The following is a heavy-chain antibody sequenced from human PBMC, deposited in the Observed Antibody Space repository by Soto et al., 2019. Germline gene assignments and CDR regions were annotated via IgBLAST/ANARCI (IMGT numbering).Heavy chain of an antibody. CDR1: GFTFSSYG. Sequence: PGGSLRLSCAASGFTFSSYGMHWVRQAPGKGLEWVAVISYDGRNKYYADSVKGRFTISRDNSKNTLYLQMNSLRAEDTAVYYCAKFSLHDWNGNYFYYGMDVWGQGTTVTVSS. J-gene: IGHJ6*02. CDR2: ISYDGRNK. D-gene: IGHD1-1*01. CDR3: AKFSLHDWNGNYFYYGMDV. V-gene: IGHV3-30*18.